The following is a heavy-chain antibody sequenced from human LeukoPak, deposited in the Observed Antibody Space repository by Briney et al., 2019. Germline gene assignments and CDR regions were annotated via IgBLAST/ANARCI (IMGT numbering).Heavy chain of an antibody. CDR1: GGSISSYY. D-gene: IGHD3-22*01. Sequence: SETLSLTCTVSGGSISSYYWSWIRQPPGKGLEWIAYISDIGSINYNPSLKSRVTISVDTSKNQFSLKLSSVTAADTAVYYCARDQYYYDSSGYYLFDYWGQGTLVTVSS. J-gene: IGHJ4*02. V-gene: IGHV4-59*12. CDR2: ISDIGSI. CDR3: ARDQYYYDSSGYYLFDY.